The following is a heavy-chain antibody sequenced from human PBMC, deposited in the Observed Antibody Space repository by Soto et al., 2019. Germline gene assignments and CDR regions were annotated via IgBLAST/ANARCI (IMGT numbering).Heavy chain of an antibody. CDR3: ARGRNGIVGATTWAPTPYYFDY. J-gene: IGHJ4*02. V-gene: IGHV4-39*07. CDR1: GGSISSSSYY. Sequence: SETLSLTCTVSGGSISSSSYYWVWIRQPPGKGLEWIGSIYYSGSTYYNPSLKIRVTISVDTSKNQFSLKLSSVTAADTAVYYCARGRNGIVGATTWAPTPYYFDYWGQGTLVTVSS. CDR2: IYYSGST. D-gene: IGHD1-26*01.